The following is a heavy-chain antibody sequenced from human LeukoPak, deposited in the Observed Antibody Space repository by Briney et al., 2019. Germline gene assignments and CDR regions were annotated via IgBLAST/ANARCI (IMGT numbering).Heavy chain of an antibody. V-gene: IGHV1-69*01. Sequence: KXSGXTFSXXAISWVRQAPGQGREWMGGIIPIFGTANYAQKFQGRVTITADEYKSTAYMELSSLRSEDTAVYYCARNIVVVPAAEPILNMDVWGKGTTVTVSS. J-gene: IGHJ6*03. D-gene: IGHD2-2*01. CDR1: GXTFSXXA. CDR2: IIPIFGTA. CDR3: ARNIVVVPAAEPILNMDV.